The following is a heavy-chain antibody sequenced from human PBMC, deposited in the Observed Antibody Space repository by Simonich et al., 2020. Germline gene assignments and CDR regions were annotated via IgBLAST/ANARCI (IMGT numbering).Heavy chain of an antibody. CDR1: GFTFSSYW. J-gene: IGHJ4*02. CDR3: ARDREVYGSGSYYNY. V-gene: IGHV3-7*01. CDR2: IKQDGRKK. D-gene: IGHD3-10*01. Sequence: EVQLVESGGGLVQPGGSLRLSCAASGFTFSSYWMSWVRQAPGKGLEWVAKIKQDGRKKSYGDSVKGRFTISRDNAKNSLYLQMNSLRAEDTAVYYCARDREVYGSGSYYNYWGQGTLVTVSS.